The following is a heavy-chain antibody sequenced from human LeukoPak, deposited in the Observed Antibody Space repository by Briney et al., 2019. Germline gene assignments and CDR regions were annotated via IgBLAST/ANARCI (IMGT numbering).Heavy chain of an antibody. CDR3: ARPHIVVVTATRWGLDY. CDR1: GFTFSSYT. Sequence: GGSLRLSCAASGFTFSSYTLNWVRQGLGQGLEWVATISDPHSGSETHYADSVKGRFTISRDDSQNTLFLQMDSLRAEDTAVYYCARPHIVVVTATRWGLDYWGQGVLVTVSS. D-gene: IGHD2-21*02. V-gene: IGHV3-23*01. CDR2: ISDPHSGSET. J-gene: IGHJ4*02.